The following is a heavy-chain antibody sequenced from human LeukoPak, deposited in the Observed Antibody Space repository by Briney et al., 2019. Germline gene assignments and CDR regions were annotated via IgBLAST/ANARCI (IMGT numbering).Heavy chain of an antibody. CDR3: ARVNYDFWSGYSRREYYFDY. Sequence: GGSLRLSCAASGLTFSNYAMSWVRQAPGQGLEWVSAITGSGDGPYYAASVKGRFTISRDNSRNTLFLQMSSLRAEDTAMYYCARVNYDFWSGYSRREYYFDYWGQGTLVTVSS. CDR2: ITGSGDGP. D-gene: IGHD3-3*01. V-gene: IGHV3-23*01. J-gene: IGHJ4*02. CDR1: GLTFSNYA.